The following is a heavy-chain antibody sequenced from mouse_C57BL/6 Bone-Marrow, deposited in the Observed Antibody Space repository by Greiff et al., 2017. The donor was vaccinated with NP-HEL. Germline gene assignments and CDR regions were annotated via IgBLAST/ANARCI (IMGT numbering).Heavy chain of an antibody. Sequence: QVQLQQSGAELARPGASVKLSCKASGYTFTSYGISWVKQRTGQGLEWIGEIYPRSGNTYYNEKLKGKVTLTADKSTSTAYMELHSLTSKDYAIDICARSYCGNSYDYWGQGTTLTVSS. CDR3: ARSYCGNSYDY. CDR1: GYTFTSYG. D-gene: IGHD1-1*01. J-gene: IGHJ2*01. V-gene: IGHV1-81*01. CDR2: IYPRSGNT.